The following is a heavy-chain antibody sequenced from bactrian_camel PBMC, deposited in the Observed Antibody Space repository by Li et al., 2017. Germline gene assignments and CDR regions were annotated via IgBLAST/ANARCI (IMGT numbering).Heavy chain of an antibody. D-gene: IGHD6*01. Sequence: HVQLVESGGDLVQPGRSLRVSCAASGFTFSIYSLSWIRQAPGKGPEWMSSIRSDGSTYYANSVKGRFTISQDNAKSTVYLQMNSLKPEDTATYYCAADRSYGAWYMDSQYEYWGRGTQVTV. CDR1: GFTFSIYS. CDR2: IRSDGST. V-gene: IGHV3-2*01. CDR3: AADRSYGAWYMDSQYEY. J-gene: IGHJ4*01.